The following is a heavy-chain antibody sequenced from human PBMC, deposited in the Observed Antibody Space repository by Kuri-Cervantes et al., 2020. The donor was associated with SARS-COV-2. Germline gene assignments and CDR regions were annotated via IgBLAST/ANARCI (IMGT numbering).Heavy chain of an antibody. Sequence: SETLSLTCAVSGYSISSGYYWGWIRQPPGKGPEWIGSIYHSGSTYYNPSLKSRVTISVDTSKNQFSLKLSSVTAADTAVYYCARALTGEVDDYWGQGTPVTVSS. CDR1: GYSISSGYY. CDR3: ARALTGEVDDY. J-gene: IGHJ4*02. D-gene: IGHD3-10*01. V-gene: IGHV4-38-2*01. CDR2: IYHSGST.